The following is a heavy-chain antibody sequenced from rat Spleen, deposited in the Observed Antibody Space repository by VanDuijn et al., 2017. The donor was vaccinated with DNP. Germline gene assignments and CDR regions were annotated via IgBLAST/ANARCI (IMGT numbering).Heavy chain of an antibody. V-gene: IGHV5-7*01. Sequence: EVQLVESGGGLVQPGRSLKLSCAASGFTFSDYNMAWVRQAPKKGLEWVATISYDGSSTYYPDSVKGRFTISRDNAKSTLYLQMDSLRSEDTATYYCATRGTTGFFDYWGQGVMVTVSS. J-gene: IGHJ2*01. D-gene: IGHD1-11*01. CDR3: ATRGTTGFFDY. CDR1: GFTFSDYN. CDR2: ISYDGSST.